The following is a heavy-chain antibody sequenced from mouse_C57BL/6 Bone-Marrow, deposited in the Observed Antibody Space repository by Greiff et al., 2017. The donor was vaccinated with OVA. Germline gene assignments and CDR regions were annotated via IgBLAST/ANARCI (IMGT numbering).Heavy chain of an antibody. CDR1: GYTFTSYW. V-gene: IGHV1-69*01. CDR2: IDPSDSYT. D-gene: IGHD1-1*01. Sequence: VQLQQPGAELVMPGASVKLSCKASGYTFTSYWMHWVKQRPGQGLEWIGEIDPSDSYTNYNQTFKGKSTLPVDKSSSTAYMQLSSLTSEDSAVYYCASYYGSSYPYWYFDVWGTGTTVTVSS. CDR3: ASYYGSSYPYWYFDV. J-gene: IGHJ1*03.